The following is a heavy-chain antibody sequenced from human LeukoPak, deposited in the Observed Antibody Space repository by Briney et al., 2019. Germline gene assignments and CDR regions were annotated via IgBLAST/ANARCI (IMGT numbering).Heavy chain of an antibody. CDR3: ATASVYCSSTSCYGGFDP. CDR1: GYTFTDYY. D-gene: IGHD2-2*01. J-gene: IGHJ5*02. CDR2: VDPEDGET. V-gene: IGHV1-69-2*01. Sequence: EASVKVSCKVSGYTFTDYYMHWVQQAPGEGLEWMGLVDPEDGETIYAEKFQGRVTITADTSTDTAYMELSSLRSEDTAVYYCATASVYCSSTSCYGGFDPWGQGTLVTVSS.